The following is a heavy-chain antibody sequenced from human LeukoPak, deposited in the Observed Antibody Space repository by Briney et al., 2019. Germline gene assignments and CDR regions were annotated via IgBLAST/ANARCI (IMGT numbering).Heavy chain of an antibody. CDR2: IFHRGIP. V-gene: IGHV4-4*02. Sequence: EPSGTLSLTCAVSGDSISNNWWSWVRQSPGKGLEWIGEIFHRGIPNYNPSLKSRVTISVDTSKNQFSLKLSSVTAADTAVYYCARDLNSGSYPDYWGQGTLVTVSS. J-gene: IGHJ4*02. D-gene: IGHD1-26*01. CDR1: GDSISNNW. CDR3: ARDLNSGSYPDY.